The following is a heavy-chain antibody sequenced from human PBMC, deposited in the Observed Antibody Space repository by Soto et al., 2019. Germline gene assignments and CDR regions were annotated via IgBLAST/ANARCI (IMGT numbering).Heavy chain of an antibody. J-gene: IGHJ5*02. Sequence: SETLSLTCAVYGGSSSGYYWSWIRQPPGKGLEWIGEINHSGSTNYNPSLKSRVTISVDTSKNQFSLKLSSVTAADTAVYYCARTSRGYYYGSGSYHWFDPWGQGTLVTVSS. V-gene: IGHV4-34*01. D-gene: IGHD3-10*01. CDR3: ARTSRGYYYGSGSYHWFDP. CDR2: INHSGST. CDR1: GGSSSGYY.